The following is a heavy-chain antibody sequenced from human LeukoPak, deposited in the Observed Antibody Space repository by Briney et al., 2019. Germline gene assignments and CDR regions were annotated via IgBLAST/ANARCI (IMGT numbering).Heavy chain of an antibody. J-gene: IGHJ6*03. V-gene: IGHV1-69*05. CDR3: ASKAEAVAGNHLDYYYYYMDV. D-gene: IGHD6-19*01. CDR1: GGTFSSYA. Sequence: GASVKVSCKASGGTFSSYAISWVRQAPGQGLEWMGGIIPIFGTANYAQQFQGRVTITTDESTSTAYMELSSLRSEDTAVYYCASKAEAVAGNHLDYYYYYMDVWGKGTTVTVSS. CDR2: IIPIFGTA.